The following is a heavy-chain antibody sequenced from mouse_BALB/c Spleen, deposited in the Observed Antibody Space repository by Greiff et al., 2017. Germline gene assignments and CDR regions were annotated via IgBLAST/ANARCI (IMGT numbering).Heavy chain of an antibody. V-gene: IGHV1-9*01. CDR3: ARPHYRYYAMDY. Sequence: VQLQQSGAELMKPGASVKISCKATGYTFSSYWIEWVKQRPGHGLEWIGEILPGSGSTNYNEKFKGKATFTADTSSNTAYMQLSSLTSEDSAVYYCARPHYRYYAMDYWGQGTSVTVSS. CDR1: GYTFSSYW. J-gene: IGHJ4*01. D-gene: IGHD2-14*01. CDR2: ILPGSGST.